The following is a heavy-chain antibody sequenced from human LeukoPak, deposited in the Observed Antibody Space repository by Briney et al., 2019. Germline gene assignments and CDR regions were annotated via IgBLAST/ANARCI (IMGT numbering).Heavy chain of an antibody. Sequence: PSETLSLTCAVYGGSFSGYYWSWIRQPPGQGLEWIGEINHSGSTNYNPSLKSRVTISVDTSKNQFSLKLSSVTAADTAVYYCARLHLWDSSGYYFDYWGQGTLVTVSS. CDR2: INHSGST. J-gene: IGHJ4*02. CDR1: GGSFSGYY. V-gene: IGHV4-34*01. D-gene: IGHD3-22*01. CDR3: ARLHLWDSSGYYFDY.